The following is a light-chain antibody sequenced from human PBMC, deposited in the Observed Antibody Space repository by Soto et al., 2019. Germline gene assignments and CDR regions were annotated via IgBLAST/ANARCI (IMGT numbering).Light chain of an antibody. J-gene: IGKJ3*01. Sequence: EVVLTQSPGTLSLSPGERATLSCRASQSVAADYLAWYQQIRGQAPRLLIYGVSSRATGIPDRFSGSGSGTDFTLTISRLEPEDFSVYYCHQYGTAPLTFGPGTKVDIK. V-gene: IGKV3-20*01. CDR2: GVS. CDR3: HQYGTAPLT. CDR1: QSVAADY.